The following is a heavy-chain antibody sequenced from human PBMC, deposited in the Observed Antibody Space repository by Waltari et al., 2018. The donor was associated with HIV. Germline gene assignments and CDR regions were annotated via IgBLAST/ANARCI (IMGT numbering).Heavy chain of an antibody. D-gene: IGHD3-22*01. V-gene: IGHV4-61*02. CDR1: GGSISSGSYY. CDR3: ARDRNYYYDSSGYFFNAFDI. Sequence: QVQLQESGPGLVKPSQTLSLTCTVSGGSISSGSYYWSWIRQPAGKGLEWIGRIYTSGSTNYNPSLKSRVTISVDTSKNQFSLKLSSVTAADTAVHYCARDRNYYYDSSGYFFNAFDIWGQGTMVTVSS. CDR2: IYTSGST. J-gene: IGHJ3*02.